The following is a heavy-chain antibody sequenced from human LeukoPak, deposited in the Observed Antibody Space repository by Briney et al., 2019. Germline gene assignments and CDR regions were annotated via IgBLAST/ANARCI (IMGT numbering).Heavy chain of an antibody. V-gene: IGHV3-20*04. CDR3: ARVARYCSGGSCYSNYYYMDV. J-gene: IGHJ6*03. CDR1: GFTFDDYG. CDR2: INWNGGST. D-gene: IGHD2-15*01. Sequence: PGGSLRLSCAASGFTFDDYGMSWVRHAPGKGPEWVSGINWNGGSTVHAAPVKGRFTISRDNAKNSLYLQMNSLRAEDTALYYCARVARYCSGGSCYSNYYYMDVWGKGTTVTVSS.